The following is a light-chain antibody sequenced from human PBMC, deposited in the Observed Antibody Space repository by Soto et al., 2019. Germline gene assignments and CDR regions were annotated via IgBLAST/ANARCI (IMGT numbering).Light chain of an antibody. CDR2: GAY. Sequence: EVVMTQSPGTLSVSLGESATLSCRASQSVDGYLAWYQQKPGQAPRLLIYGAYTRATGVTARFRGGGSGTEFTRTISSLQSEDSAVYYCQQYHKWPPITFGQGTRLEIK. J-gene: IGKJ5*01. CDR3: QQYHKWPPIT. CDR1: QSVDGY. V-gene: IGKV3-15*01.